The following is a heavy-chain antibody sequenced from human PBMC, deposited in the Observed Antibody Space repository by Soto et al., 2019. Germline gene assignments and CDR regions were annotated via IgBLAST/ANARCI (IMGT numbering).Heavy chain of an antibody. D-gene: IGHD1-26*01. Sequence: SVNVSCKASGGTFSIYAISWVRQAPGQGLEWMGGIIPIFGTANYAQKFQGRVTITADESTSTAYMELSSLRSEDTAVYYCARSEWELLDYYYYYGMDVWGQGPTVTVSS. CDR2: IIPIFGTA. J-gene: IGHJ6*02. CDR3: ARSEWELLDYYYYYGMDV. V-gene: IGHV1-69*13. CDR1: GGTFSIYA.